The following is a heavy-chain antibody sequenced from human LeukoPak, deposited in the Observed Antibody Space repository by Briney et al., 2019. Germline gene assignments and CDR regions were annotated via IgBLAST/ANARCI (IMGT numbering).Heavy chain of an antibody. CDR1: GFTFSNYW. D-gene: IGHD3-10*01. V-gene: IGHV3-7*03. CDR3: AKEDYYYGSGSYYIWGFDY. CDR2: IKEDGSEK. Sequence: GGSLRLSCAASGFTFSNYWMTWVRQAPGKGLEWVANIKEDGSEKYYVDSVKGRFTISRDNSKNTLYLQMNSLRAEDTAVYYCAKEDYYYGSGSYYIWGFDYWGQGTLVTVSS. J-gene: IGHJ4*02.